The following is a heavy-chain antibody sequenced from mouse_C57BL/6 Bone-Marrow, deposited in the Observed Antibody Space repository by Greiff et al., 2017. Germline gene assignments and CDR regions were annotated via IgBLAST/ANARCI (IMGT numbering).Heavy chain of an antibody. CDR3: ARHEYAQRFAY. V-gene: IGHV1-62-2*01. CDR2: FYPGSGSI. D-gene: IGHD3-2*02. Sequence: QVQLKESGAELVKPGASVKLSCKASGYTFTEYTIHWVKQRSGQGLEWFGWFYPGSGSIKYNETLKDKATLTAAEYSRPVYMEHSSLTSEDSAVYFCARHEYAQRFAYWGQGTLVTVSA. J-gene: IGHJ3*01. CDR1: GYTFTEYT.